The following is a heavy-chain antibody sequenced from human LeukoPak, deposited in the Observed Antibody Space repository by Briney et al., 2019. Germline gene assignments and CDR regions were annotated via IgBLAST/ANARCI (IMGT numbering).Heavy chain of an antibody. Sequence: GGSLRLSCAASGFTFSSYGMHWVRQAPGKGLEWVAFIRYDGSNKHYADSVKGRFTISRDNSKNTLYLQMNSLRAEDTAVYYCAKLGSKYYDFWKYYFDYWGQGTLVTVSS. CDR2: IRYDGSNK. CDR3: AKLGSKYYDFWKYYFDY. CDR1: GFTFSSYG. J-gene: IGHJ4*02. D-gene: IGHD3-3*01. V-gene: IGHV3-30*02.